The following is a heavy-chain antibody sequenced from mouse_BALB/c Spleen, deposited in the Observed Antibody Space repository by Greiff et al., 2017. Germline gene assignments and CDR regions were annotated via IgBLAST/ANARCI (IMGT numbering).Heavy chain of an antibody. D-gene: IGHD2-13*01. V-gene: IGHV1-9*01. J-gene: IGHJ2*01. Sequence: QVQLQQSGAELMKPGASVKISCKATGYTFSSYWIEWVKQRPGHGLEWIGEILPGSCSTNYNEKFKGKATFTADTSSNTAYMQLSSLTSEDSAVYYCARRLYFDYWGQGTTLTVSS. CDR1: GYTFSSYW. CDR2: ILPGSCST. CDR3: ARRLYFDY.